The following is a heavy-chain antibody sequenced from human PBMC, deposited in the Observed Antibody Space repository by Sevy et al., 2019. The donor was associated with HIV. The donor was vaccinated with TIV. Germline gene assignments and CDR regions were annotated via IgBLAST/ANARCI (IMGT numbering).Heavy chain of an antibody. CDR3: ARDDLVVGWGSNWFDP. CDR1: SASFSAYY. V-gene: IGHV4-4*07. J-gene: IGHJ5*02. Sequence: SETLSLTCTVSSASFSAYYWSWIRQPAGKGLEWIGRDSTSGSTNYNPSLKSRVTMSLDTSKNHFSLRLSSVTAADTAIYYCARDDLVVGWGSNWFDPWGQGALATASS. CDR2: DSTSGST. D-gene: IGHD2-15*01.